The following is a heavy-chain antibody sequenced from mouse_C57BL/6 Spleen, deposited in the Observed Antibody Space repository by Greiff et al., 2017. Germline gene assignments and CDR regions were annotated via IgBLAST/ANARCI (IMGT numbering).Heavy chain of an antibody. D-gene: IGHD2-1*01. V-gene: IGHV3-6*01. CDR2: ISYDGSN. CDR1: GYSITSGYY. CDR3: ARDRDYGNYWGYFDY. J-gene: IGHJ2*01. Sequence: EVKLVESGPGLVKPSQSLSLTCSVTGYSITSGYYWNWIRQFPGNKLEWMGYISYDGSNNYNPCLKNRISITRDTSKNQFFLKLNSVNTEVTDTYYCARDRDYGNYWGYFDYWGQGTTLTVSS.